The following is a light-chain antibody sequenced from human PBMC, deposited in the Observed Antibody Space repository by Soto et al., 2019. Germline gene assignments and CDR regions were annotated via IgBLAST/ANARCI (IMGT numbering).Light chain of an antibody. CDR1: SSDVGGYDY. CDR2: EVN. V-gene: IGLV2-8*01. CDR3: SSYAASGAL. Sequence: SALTQPPSASGSPGQSVTISCTGTSSDVGGYDYVSWYQHHAGKAPKLIIYEVNKRPSGVPDRFSGSRSGNTASLTVSGLHTEDESDYYCSSYAASGALFGGGTKLTVL. J-gene: IGLJ2*01.